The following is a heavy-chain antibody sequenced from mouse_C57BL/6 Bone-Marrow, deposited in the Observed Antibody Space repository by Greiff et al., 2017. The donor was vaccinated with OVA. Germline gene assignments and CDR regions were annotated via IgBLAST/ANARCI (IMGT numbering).Heavy chain of an antibody. J-gene: IGHJ4*01. D-gene: IGHD1-1*01. CDR3: ARDGSSYVGGYWYAMDY. Sequence: VKLMESDAELVKPGASVKISCKVSGYTFTDHTIHWMKQRPEQGLEWIGYIYPRDGSTKYNEKFKGKATLTADKSSSTAYMQLNSLTSEDSAVYFCARDGSSYVGGYWYAMDYWGQGTSVTVSS. CDR1: GYTFTDHT. CDR2: IYPRDGST. V-gene: IGHV1-78*01.